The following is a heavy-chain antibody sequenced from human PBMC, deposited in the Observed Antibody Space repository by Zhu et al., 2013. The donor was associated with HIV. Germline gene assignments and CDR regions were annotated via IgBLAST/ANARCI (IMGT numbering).Heavy chain of an antibody. V-gene: IGHV1-46*01. CDR3: ARRKTYYYYYGMDV. Sequence: QVQLVQSGAEVKKPGASVKVSCKASGYTFTSYYMHWVRQAPGQGLEWMGIINPSGGGTTYAQKFQGRVTMTRDTSARTVYMELSSLRSEDTALYYCARRKTYYYYYGMDVWGQGTTVTVSS. CDR1: GYTFTSYY. CDR2: INPSGGGT. J-gene: IGHJ6*02.